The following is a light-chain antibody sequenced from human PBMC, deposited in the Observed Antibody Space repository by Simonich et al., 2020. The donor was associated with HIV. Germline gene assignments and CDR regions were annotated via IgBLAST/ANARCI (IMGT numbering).Light chain of an antibody. Sequence: DIQMTQSPSSVSASVGDRVTITCRASQGINSWLAWYQQKPGKAPKLLIYKASSLESGVPSRFSGSGSGTEFTLTISSLQPDDFATYYCQQFNSYSYTFGQGTKLEIK. J-gene: IGKJ2*01. CDR3: QQFNSYSYT. CDR1: QGINSW. CDR2: KAS. V-gene: IGKV1-5*03.